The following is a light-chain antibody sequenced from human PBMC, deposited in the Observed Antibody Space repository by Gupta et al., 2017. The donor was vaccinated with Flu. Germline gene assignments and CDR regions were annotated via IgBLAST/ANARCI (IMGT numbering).Light chain of an antibody. Sequence: SSELTQDPAVSVALGQTVKITCHGDSLRRYYATWYQQKPGQAPVVVLYGKNNRPSGIPDRFSGSHSDNTASLTITGAQAEDEADYHCSSRDLNNRVLFGGGTKLTVL. CDR3: SSRDLNNRVL. CDR1: SLRRYY. CDR2: GKN. V-gene: IGLV3-19*01. J-gene: IGLJ2*01.